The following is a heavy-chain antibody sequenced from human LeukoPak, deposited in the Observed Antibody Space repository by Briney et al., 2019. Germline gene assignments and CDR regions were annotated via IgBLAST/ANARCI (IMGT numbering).Heavy chain of an antibody. Sequence: GGSLRLSCAASGFTFSSYWMHWVRQAPGKGLVWFSRINSDGSSTSYADSVKGRFTISRDNAKNTLYLQMNSLRAEDTAVYYCARARISHSSDIVVVPAAREGPAPKNNWFDPWGQGTLVTVSS. D-gene: IGHD2-2*01. V-gene: IGHV3-74*01. J-gene: IGHJ5*02. CDR3: ARARISHSSDIVVVPAAREGPAPKNNWFDP. CDR2: INSDGSST. CDR1: GFTFSSYW.